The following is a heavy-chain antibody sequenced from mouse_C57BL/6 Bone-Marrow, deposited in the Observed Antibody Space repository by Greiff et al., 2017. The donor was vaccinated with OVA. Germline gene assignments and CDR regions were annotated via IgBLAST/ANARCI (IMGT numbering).Heavy chain of an antibody. J-gene: IGHJ4*01. D-gene: IGHD3-2*02. CDR2: ISSGSSTI. CDR1: GFTFSDYG. Sequence: EVKLMESGGGLVKPGGSLKLSCAASGFTFSDYGMHWVRQAPEKGLEWVAYISSGSSTIYYADTVKGRFTISRDNAKNTLFLQMTSLRSEDTAMYYCARQSAQVYAMDYWGQGTSVTVSS. CDR3: ARQSAQVYAMDY. V-gene: IGHV5-17*01.